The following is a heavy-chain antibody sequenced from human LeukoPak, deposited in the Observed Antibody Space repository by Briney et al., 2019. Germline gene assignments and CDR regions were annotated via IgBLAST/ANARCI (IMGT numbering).Heavy chain of an antibody. Sequence: SETLSLTCAVYGGSFSGYYWSWIRQPPGKGLEWVGSIYYSGSTYYNPSLKSRVTISVDTSKDQFSLKLSSVTAADTAVYYCASGYSSGSVDYWGQGTLVTVSS. J-gene: IGHJ4*02. CDR3: ASGYSSGSVDY. D-gene: IGHD6-19*01. V-gene: IGHV4-34*01. CDR2: IYYSGST. CDR1: GGSFSGYY.